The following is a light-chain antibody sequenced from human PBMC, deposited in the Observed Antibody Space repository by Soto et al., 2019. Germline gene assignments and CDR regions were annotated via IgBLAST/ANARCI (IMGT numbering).Light chain of an antibody. CDR3: QHYNSYSEA. CDR2: AAS. V-gene: IGKV1-9*01. Sequence: DIRMTQSPSLLSASVGDRVTITCGASQGISSYLDWYQQKPGQAPKLLIYAASTLQSGVPSRFRGSGSGTEFTLTISSLQPDDFATYYCQHYNSYSEAFGQGTKVDIK. CDR1: QGISSY. J-gene: IGKJ1*01.